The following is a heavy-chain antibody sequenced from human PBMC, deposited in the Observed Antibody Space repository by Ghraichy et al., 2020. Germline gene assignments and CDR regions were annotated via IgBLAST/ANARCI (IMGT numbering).Heavy chain of an antibody. CDR3: ARLPLYYFDY. CDR2: INHSGST. Sequence: SETLSLTCAVYGGSFSGYYWSWIRQPPGKGLEWIGEINHSGSTNYNPSLKSRVTISVDTSKNQFSLKLSSVTAADTAVYYCARLPLYYFDYWGQGTLVTVSS. V-gene: IGHV4-34*01. D-gene: IGHD5-12*01. CDR1: GGSFSGYY. J-gene: IGHJ4*02.